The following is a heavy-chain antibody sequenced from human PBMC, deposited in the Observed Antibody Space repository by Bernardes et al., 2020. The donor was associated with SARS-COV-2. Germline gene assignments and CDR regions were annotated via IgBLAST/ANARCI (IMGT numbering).Heavy chain of an antibody. Sequence: EHQAPGCTVFGGSVGSGSYYWSWVQQPPGKGLEWSGYIYDSGSTNYNPSLKSRVTISVDTSKNQFSLKLSSVTAADTAVYYCARGISSITIFGVVSRWFDPWCQGTLVTVSS. CDR3: ARGISSITIFGVVSRWFDP. J-gene: IGHJ5*02. CDR1: GGSVGSGSYY. CDR2: IYDSGST. V-gene: IGHV4-61*01. D-gene: IGHD3-3*01.